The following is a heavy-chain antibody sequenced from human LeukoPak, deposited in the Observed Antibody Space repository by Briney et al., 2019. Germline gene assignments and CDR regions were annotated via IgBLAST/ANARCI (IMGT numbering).Heavy chain of an antibody. CDR2: IWYDGSNK. D-gene: IGHD6-19*01. CDR1: GFTFSSYG. V-gene: IGHV3-33*01. J-gene: IGHJ6*02. CDR3: ARDLRSGWSQYYYYYYGMDV. Sequence: GGSLRLSCAASGFTFSSYGMHWVRQAPGKGLEGVAVIWYDGSNKYYADSVKGRFIISRDNSKNTLYLQMNSLRAEDTAVYYCARDLRSGWSQYYYYYYGMDVWGQGTTVTVSS.